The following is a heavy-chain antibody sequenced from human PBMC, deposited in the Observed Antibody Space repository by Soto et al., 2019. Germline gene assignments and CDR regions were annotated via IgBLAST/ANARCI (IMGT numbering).Heavy chain of an antibody. CDR2: IIPFGGTA. CDR3: VRRTEGKEGYSY. D-gene: IGHD1-26*01. J-gene: IGHJ4*02. Sequence: QVQLVQSGAEVKKPGSSVKVSCQVSGGTFSTYGLGWVRQAPGQGLEWMGAIIPFGGTANYAQKFRDRVTITADRSTTTTYMEVKSLTLEDTAVYYCVRRTEGKEGYSYWGQGTLVSVS. CDR1: GGTFSTYG. V-gene: IGHV1-69*06.